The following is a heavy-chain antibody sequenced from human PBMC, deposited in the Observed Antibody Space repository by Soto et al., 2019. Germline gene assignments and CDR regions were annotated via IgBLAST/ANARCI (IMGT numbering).Heavy chain of an antibody. D-gene: IGHD6-13*01. J-gene: IGHJ3*02. V-gene: IGHV3-30*03. CDR3: AREGIAAAGIYDAFDI. CDR2: ISYDGSNK. Sequence: PGGSLRLSCAASGFTFSSYGMHWVRQAPGKGLEWVAVISYDGSNKYYADSVKGRFTISRDNSKNTLYLQMNSLRAEDTAVYYCAREGIAAAGIYDAFDIWGQGTMVTVSS. CDR1: GFTFSSYG.